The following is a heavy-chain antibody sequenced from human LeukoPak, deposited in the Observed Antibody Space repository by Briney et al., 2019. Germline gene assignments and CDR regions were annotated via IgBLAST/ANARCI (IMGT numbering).Heavy chain of an antibody. V-gene: IGHV1-2*02. CDR2: INPNSGGT. CDR3: AREVYDYVWGSYRWLGAFDI. CDR1: GYTFTGYY. J-gene: IGHJ3*02. D-gene: IGHD3-16*02. Sequence: ASVKVSCTASGYTFTGYYMHWVRQAPGQGLEWMGWINPNSGGTNYAQKFQGRVTMTRDTSISTAYMELSRLRSDDTAVYYCAREVYDYVWGSYRWLGAFDIWGQGTMVTVSS.